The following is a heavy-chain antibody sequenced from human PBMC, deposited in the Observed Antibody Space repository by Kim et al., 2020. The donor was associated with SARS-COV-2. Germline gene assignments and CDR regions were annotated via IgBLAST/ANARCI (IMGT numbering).Heavy chain of an antibody. V-gene: IGHV4-59*09. D-gene: IGHD6-19*01. Sequence: LKSRVTISVDTSKNQFSLKLSSVTAADTAVYYCARGFWYSSGWRDWYFDLWGRGTLVTVSS. CDR3: ARGFWYSSGWRDWYFDL. J-gene: IGHJ2*01.